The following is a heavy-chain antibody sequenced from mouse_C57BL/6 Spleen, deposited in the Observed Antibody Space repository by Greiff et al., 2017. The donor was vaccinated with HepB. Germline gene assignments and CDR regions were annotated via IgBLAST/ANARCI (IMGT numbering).Heavy chain of an antibody. CDR2: IRNKANGYTT. Sequence: EVKLVESGGGLVQPGGSLSLSCAASGFTFTDYYMSWVRQPPGKALEWLGFIRNKANGYTTEYSASVKGRFTISRDNSQSILYLHMNALRAEDSATYYCARCGNGWYFDVWGTGTTVTVSS. J-gene: IGHJ1*03. CDR1: GFTFTDYY. D-gene: IGHD1-1*01. CDR3: ARCGNGWYFDV. V-gene: IGHV7-3*01.